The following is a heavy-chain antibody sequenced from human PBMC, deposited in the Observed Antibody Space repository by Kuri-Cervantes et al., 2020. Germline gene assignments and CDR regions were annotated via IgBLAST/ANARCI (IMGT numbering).Heavy chain of an antibody. CDR1: GFTFSSYA. CDR3: ARDLSGYDERAVADAFDI. CDR2: ISYDGSNK. V-gene: IGHV3-30-3*01. Sequence: LSLTCAASGFTFSSYAMHWVRQAPGKGLEWVAVISYDGSNKYYADSVKGRFTISRDNSKNTLYLQMNSLRAEDTAVYYCARDLSGYDERAVADAFDIWGQGTMVTVSS. D-gene: IGHD5-12*01. J-gene: IGHJ3*02.